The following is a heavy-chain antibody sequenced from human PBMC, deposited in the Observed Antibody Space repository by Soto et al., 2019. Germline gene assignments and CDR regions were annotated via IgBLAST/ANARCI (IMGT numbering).Heavy chain of an antibody. CDR1: GGSFSGYY. Sequence: SETLSLTCAVYGGSFSGYYWSWIRQPPGKGLEWIGEINHSGSTNYNPSLKSRVTISVDTSKNQFSLKLSSVTAADTAVYYCARIAGRGLQLTGRYFDDWGQGTLVTVSS. D-gene: IGHD5-12*01. J-gene: IGHJ4*02. CDR3: ARIAGRGLQLTGRYFDD. V-gene: IGHV4-34*01. CDR2: INHSGST.